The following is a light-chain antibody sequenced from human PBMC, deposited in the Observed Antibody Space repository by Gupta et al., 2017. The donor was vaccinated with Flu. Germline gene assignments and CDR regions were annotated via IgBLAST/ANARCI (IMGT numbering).Light chain of an antibody. CDR2: DVS. Sequence: SALTQPRSVSGSPGPSVTIPCTGTTSDVGYYNYVFCYQPHPHKTHRLIVFDVSKRTAGVPARFSGSKSGNTASLTISGPAEEVGADYYCCAEARDAIVIFGGGTMLTVL. CDR3: CAEARDAIVI. CDR1: TSDVGYYNY. V-gene: IGLV2-11*01. J-gene: IGLJ2*01.